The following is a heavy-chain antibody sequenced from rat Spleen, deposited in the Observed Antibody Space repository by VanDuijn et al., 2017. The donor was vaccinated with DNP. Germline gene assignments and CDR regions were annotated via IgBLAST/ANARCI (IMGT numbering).Heavy chain of an antibody. J-gene: IGHJ1*01. CDR2: ISYDGGYT. D-gene: IGHD3-1*01. Sequence: EVQLVESGGGLVQPGRSLKLSCAASGFTFSDFNMAWVRQAPKKGLEWVAYISYDGGYTYYGDSVKGRFTISRDDAKSGLYLQMNSLKSEDTATYYCARGSTSIYWYFDFWGPGTMVTVSS. CDR1: GFTFSDFN. CDR3: ARGSTSIYWYFDF. V-gene: IGHV5-22*01.